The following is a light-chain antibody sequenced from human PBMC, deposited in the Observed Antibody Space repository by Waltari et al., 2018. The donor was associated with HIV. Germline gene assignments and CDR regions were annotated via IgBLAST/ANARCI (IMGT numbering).Light chain of an antibody. V-gene: IGLV3-25*03. CDR1: VLAKQY. CDR2: KDT. CDR3: QSSDDSRPWI. Sequence: YELTQAPSMSVSPGQTAKITCSGDVLAKQYAHWYQQKPGQAPVLVRSKDTERPSEIPERFSGSSSGTTVTLTISGVQAEDEADYHCQSSDDSRPWIFGGGTKMTVL. J-gene: IGLJ2*01.